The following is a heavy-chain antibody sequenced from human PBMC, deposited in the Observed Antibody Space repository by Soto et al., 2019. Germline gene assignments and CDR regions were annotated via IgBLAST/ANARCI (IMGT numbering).Heavy chain of an antibody. CDR1: TISVRSGTYY. Sequence: SETLSLTCTVSTISVRSGTYYWSWIRQPSGQGLEWIGYVHDSGNTKYNPSLKNRVTISVDASKNQFSLKLTSVTAADTGVYYCARDMHAGFTHYFDPWGQGTLVTVSS. J-gene: IGHJ5*02. CDR3: ARDMHAGFTHYFDP. D-gene: IGHD1-26*01. V-gene: IGHV4-61*01. CDR2: VHDSGNT.